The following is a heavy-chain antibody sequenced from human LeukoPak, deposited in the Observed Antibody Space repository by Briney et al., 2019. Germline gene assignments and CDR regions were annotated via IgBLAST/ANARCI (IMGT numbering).Heavy chain of an antibody. Sequence: ASVNVSCKASGYTFTSYYMHWVRQAPGQGLEWMGIINPSGGSTSYAQKFQGRVTMTRDTSTSTVYMELSSLRSEDTAVYYCARVATPYCGGDCYSSEPYYFDYWGQGTLVTVSS. J-gene: IGHJ4*02. CDR3: ARVATPYCGGDCYSSEPYYFDY. V-gene: IGHV1-46*01. CDR1: GYTFTSYY. D-gene: IGHD2-21*02. CDR2: INPSGGST.